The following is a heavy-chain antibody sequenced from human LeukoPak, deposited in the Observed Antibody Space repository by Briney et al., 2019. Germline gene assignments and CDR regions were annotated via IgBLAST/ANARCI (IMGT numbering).Heavy chain of an antibody. D-gene: IGHD1-14*01. V-gene: IGHV4-4*02. J-gene: IGHJ5*02. CDR2: IHHSGST. Sequence: SETLSLTCAVSGGSISTNNWWTWVRQPPGKGLEWIGEIHHSGSTDYNPSLKSRVTISPDKSKNQFSLKLSSVTAADTAVYYCAGLIRPGWFDPWGQGTLVTVSS. CDR1: GGSISTNNW. CDR3: AGLIRPGWFDP.